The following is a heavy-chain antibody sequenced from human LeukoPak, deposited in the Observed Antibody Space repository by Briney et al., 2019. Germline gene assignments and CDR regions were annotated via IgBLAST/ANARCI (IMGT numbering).Heavy chain of an antibody. Sequence: SETLSLTCTVSGGSISSYYWSWIRQPPGKGLEWIGYIYTSGSTNYNPSLKSRVTISVDTSKNQFSLKLSFVTAADTAVYYCARQRGYSYGYAADYWGQGTLVTVSS. V-gene: IGHV4-4*09. CDR2: IYTSGST. CDR3: ARQRGYSYGYAADY. CDR1: GGSISSYY. D-gene: IGHD5-18*01. J-gene: IGHJ4*02.